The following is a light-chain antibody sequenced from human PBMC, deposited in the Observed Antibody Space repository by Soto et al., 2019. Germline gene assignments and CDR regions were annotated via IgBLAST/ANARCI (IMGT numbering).Light chain of an antibody. V-gene: IGKV1D-13*01. CDR1: QDISSS. J-gene: IGKJ5*01. CDR3: QQYNNWPLLIT. Sequence: AIQLTQSPSSLSASVGDRVTITCRSGQDISSSLAWYQQKAGKAPKLLIYGASILQSGVPSGFSGSGFGTDFTLTISSLQSEDFAVYYCQQYNNWPLLITFGQGTRLEI. CDR2: GAS.